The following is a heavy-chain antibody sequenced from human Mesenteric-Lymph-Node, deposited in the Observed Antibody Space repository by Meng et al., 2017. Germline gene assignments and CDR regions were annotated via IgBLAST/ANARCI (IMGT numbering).Heavy chain of an antibody. D-gene: IGHD6-19*01. CDR1: GYTFTSYH. V-gene: IGHV1-8*01. CDR3: ARGVEAGVDY. Sequence: QVQLVPSGAEVKKPGASVKVSCKASGYTFTSYHVNWVRQATGQGLEWMGWVDPARDTAGYAQKFEGRITMTRDTSMSTVYMELSSLTSEDTAIYYCARGVEAGVDYWGQGTLVTVSS. J-gene: IGHJ4*02. CDR2: VDPARDTA.